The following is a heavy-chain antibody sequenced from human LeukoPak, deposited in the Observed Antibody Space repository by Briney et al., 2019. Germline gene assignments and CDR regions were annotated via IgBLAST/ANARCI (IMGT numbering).Heavy chain of an antibody. CDR2: INPSGGST. CDR1: GSTFNSYY. D-gene: IGHD5-24*01. Sequence: GASVTVSCKASGSTFNSYYMHWVRQAPGQGLAWLGIINPSGGSTSYAQKFQGRVTMTRDTSTSTVYMELSSLRSEDTAVYYCARDTTDGYNGWGQGTLVTVSS. J-gene: IGHJ4*02. CDR3: ARDTTDGYNG. V-gene: IGHV1-46*02.